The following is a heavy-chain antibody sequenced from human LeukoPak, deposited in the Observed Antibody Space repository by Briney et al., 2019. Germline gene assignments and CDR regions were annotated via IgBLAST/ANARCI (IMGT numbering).Heavy chain of an antibody. CDR3: AAEYSSSSHDY. V-gene: IGHV3-7*01. J-gene: IGHJ4*02. CDR2: IKQDGSEK. Sequence: GGSLRLSCAASGFTFSSYWMSWVRQAPGKGLEWVANIKQDGSEKYYVDSVKGRFTISRDNAKNSLYLQMNSLRAEDTAVYYCAAEYSSSSHDYWGQGTLVTVSS. D-gene: IGHD6-6*01. CDR1: GFTFSSYW.